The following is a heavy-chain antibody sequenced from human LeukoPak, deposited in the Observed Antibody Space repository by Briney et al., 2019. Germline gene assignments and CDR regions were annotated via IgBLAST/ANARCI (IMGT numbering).Heavy chain of an antibody. J-gene: IGHJ4*02. CDR1: GLSFSTYA. CDR2: ISGNGGST. D-gene: IGHD3-9*01. Sequence: GGSLRLSCAASGLSFSTYAMSWVRHAPGKGLEWVSTISGNGGSTYYADSVKGRFSISRDNSKNTLYLQMNSLRAEDTAVYYCARDPGYAIYYFDYWGQGLLVTVSS. CDR3: ARDPGYAIYYFDY. V-gene: IGHV3-23*01.